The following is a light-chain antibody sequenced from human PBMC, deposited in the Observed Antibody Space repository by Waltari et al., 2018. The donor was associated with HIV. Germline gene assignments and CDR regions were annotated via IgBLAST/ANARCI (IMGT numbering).Light chain of an antibody. J-gene: IGLJ1*01. Sequence: SYVLTQPPSVSVAPGKTARITCGGNNIGSRSVHWYQQKPGQAPALVMYYGSARPSGIPERFSGSNSGNTATLTISRIEAGDEADYFCQVWDSSSDHHVFGTGTKVTVL. CDR2: YGS. V-gene: IGLV3-21*04. CDR3: QVWDSSSDHHV. CDR1: NIGSRS.